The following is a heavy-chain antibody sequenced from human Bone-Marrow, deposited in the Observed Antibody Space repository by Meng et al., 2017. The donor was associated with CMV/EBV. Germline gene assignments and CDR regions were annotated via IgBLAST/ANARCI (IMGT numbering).Heavy chain of an antibody. Sequence: GGSLRLSCAASGFTFSSYSMNWVRQAPGKGLEWVSYISSSSSTIYYADSVKGRFTISRDNAKNSLYLQMNSLRAEDTAVYYCARDLPYYGSGSRPPLDYWGHGARVTCSS. V-gene: IGHV3-48*04. CDR2: ISSSSSTI. D-gene: IGHD3-10*01. CDR3: ARDLPYYGSGSRPPLDY. CDR1: GFTFSSYS. J-gene: IGHJ4*01.